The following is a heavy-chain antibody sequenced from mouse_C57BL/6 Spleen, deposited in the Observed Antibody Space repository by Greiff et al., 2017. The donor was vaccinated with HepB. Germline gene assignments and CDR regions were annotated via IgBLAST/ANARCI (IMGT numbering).Heavy chain of an antibody. J-gene: IGHJ2*01. V-gene: IGHV1-52*01. CDR1: GYTFTSYW. CDR3: ARGGLLDY. Sequence: QVHVKQPGAELVRPGSSVKLSCKASGYTFTSYWMHWVKQRPIQGLEWIGNIDPSDSETHYNQKFKDKATLTVDKSSSTAYMQLSSLTSEDSAVYYCARGGLLDYWGQGTTLTVSS. CDR2: IDPSDSET. D-gene: IGHD2-4*01.